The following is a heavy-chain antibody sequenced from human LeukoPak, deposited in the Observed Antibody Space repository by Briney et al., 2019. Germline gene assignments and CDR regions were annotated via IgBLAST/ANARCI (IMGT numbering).Heavy chain of an antibody. J-gene: IGHJ4*02. CDR3: ARGGSAAGLFDY. CDR2: INWNGDST. Sequence: AGGSLRLSCAASGFTFDDYGMSWVRQAPGKGLEWVSGINWNGDSTGYADSVKGRFTISRDNAKSSLYLQLNSLRAEDTALYYCARGGSAAGLFDYWGQGTLVTVSS. V-gene: IGHV3-20*04. D-gene: IGHD6-13*01. CDR1: GFTFDDYG.